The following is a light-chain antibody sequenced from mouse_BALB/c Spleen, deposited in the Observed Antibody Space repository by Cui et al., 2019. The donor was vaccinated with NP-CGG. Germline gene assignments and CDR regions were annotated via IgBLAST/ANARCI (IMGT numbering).Light chain of an antibody. CDR1: TGAVTTANY. V-gene: IGLV1*01. CDR3: ALWYSNHWV. CDR2: GTN. J-gene: IGLJ1*01. Sequence: VVTQECARTTSPGETVTLTCRSGTGAVTTANYANWVQKKPDHLFTGLIGGTNNRAPGVPARFSGSLIGDKAALTITGAQTEDEAIYFCALWYSNHWVFGGGTKLTVL.